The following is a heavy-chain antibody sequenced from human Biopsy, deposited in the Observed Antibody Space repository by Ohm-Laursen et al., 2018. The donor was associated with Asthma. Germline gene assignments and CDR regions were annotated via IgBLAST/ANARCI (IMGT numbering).Heavy chain of an antibody. D-gene: IGHD3-9*01. J-gene: IGHJ3*02. V-gene: IGHV1-3*01. CDR1: GYTFINYA. CDR3: ARTYYDFLTGQVNDVFAI. CDR2: INAGNGNT. Sequence: ASVKVCCKASGYTFINYAIHWVRQAPGQRLEWMGWINAGNGNTKYSQKFQGRVIITRDTSASTAYMDLSSLRSEDTAVYYCARTYYDFLTGQVNDVFAIWGQGTMVTVSS.